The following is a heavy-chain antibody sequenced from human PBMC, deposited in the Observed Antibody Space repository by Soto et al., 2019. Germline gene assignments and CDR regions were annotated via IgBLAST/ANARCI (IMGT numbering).Heavy chain of an antibody. D-gene: IGHD2-15*01. CDR3: ALDAGQSAAASSWGYFQH. V-gene: IGHV3-23*01. CDR2: ISGSGGSI. CDR1: GFTFSRYA. J-gene: IGHJ1*01. Sequence: PGGSLRLSCAASGFTFSRYAMSWVRQAPGKGLEWVSAISGSGGSIYYADSVKGRFTISRDNAKNTLYLQMNSLRAEDTAVYYCALDAGQSAAASSWGYFQHCGPVPLVTGS.